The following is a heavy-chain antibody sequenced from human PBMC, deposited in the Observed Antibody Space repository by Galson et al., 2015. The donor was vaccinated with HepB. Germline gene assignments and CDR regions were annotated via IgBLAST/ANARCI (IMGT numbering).Heavy chain of an antibody. V-gene: IGHV4-39*07. Sequence: ETLSLTCTVSGGSISSSSYYWGWIRQPPGKGLEWIGSIYYSGSTYYNPSLKSRVTISVDTSKNQFSLKLSSVTAADTAVYYCARVYSEEWLVPPEGIGEGYWGQGTLVTVSS. D-gene: IGHD6-19*01. J-gene: IGHJ4*02. CDR3: ARVYSEEWLVPPEGIGEGY. CDR1: GGSISSSSYY. CDR2: IYYSGST.